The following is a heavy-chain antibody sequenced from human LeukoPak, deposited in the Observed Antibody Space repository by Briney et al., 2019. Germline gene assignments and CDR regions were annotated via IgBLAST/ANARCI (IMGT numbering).Heavy chain of an antibody. CDR2: ITYSWTT. V-gene: IGHV4-59*08. Sequence: PSETLSLTCTVSGGSISIYYWTWIRQPPGKGLEWIGYITYSWTTHYNPSLMSRVTISLDMSKNQFSLNLRSVTASDTAVYYCARHARYFDLWGRGALVAVSS. J-gene: IGHJ2*01. CDR3: ARHARYFDL. CDR1: GGSISIYY.